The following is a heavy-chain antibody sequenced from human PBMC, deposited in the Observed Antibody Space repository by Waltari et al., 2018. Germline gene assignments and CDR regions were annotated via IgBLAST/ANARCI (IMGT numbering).Heavy chain of an antibody. D-gene: IGHD4-17*01. Sequence: QVQLVQSGAEVKKPGASVKVSCKASGYTFTGYYMHWVRQAPGQGLEWMGRINPNSGGTNYAQKFQGRVTMTRDTSISTAYMELSRLRSDDTAVYYCASFKGTTVTTRGEDYWGQGTLVTVSS. CDR1: GYTFTGYY. J-gene: IGHJ4*02. V-gene: IGHV1-2*06. CDR2: INPNSGGT. CDR3: ASFKGTTVTTRGEDY.